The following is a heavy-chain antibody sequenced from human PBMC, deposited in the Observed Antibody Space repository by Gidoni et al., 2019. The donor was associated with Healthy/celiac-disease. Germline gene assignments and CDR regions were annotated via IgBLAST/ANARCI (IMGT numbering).Heavy chain of an antibody. CDR2: VDPEDGET. Sequence: GATVQISCKVSGYTFTDYYMHWVQQAPGKGLELMGLVDPEDGETIYAEKFQGRVTITADTATDTAYMGLSSLRSEDTAVYYCATLGYCSGGSCYPPAYNAFDIWGQGTMVTVSS. D-gene: IGHD2-15*01. CDR3: ATLGYCSGGSCYPPAYNAFDI. V-gene: IGHV1-69-2*01. CDR1: GYTFTDYY. J-gene: IGHJ3*02.